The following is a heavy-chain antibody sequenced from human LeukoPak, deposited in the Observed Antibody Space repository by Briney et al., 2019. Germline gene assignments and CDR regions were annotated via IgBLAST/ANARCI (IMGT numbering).Heavy chain of an antibody. CDR1: GFTFSSCW. D-gene: IGHD5-12*01. V-gene: IGHV3-7*01. Sequence: GGSLRLSCAASGFTFSSCWMSWVRQAPGKGLEWVANIKQDGSEKYYVDSVKGRFTISRDNAKNSLYLQMNSLRAEDTAVYYCARERGSGALDYWGQGTLVTVSS. CDR3: ARERGSGALDY. J-gene: IGHJ4*02. CDR2: IKQDGSEK.